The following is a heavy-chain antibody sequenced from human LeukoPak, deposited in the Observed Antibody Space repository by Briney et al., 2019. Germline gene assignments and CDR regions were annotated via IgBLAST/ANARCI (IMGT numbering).Heavy chain of an antibody. D-gene: IGHD3-10*01. J-gene: IGHJ4*02. CDR2: ISYDGSNK. CDR3: VRLLGSSSGYYFDY. CDR1: GFTFSSYA. Sequence: GRSLRLSCAASGFTFSSYAMHWVRQAPGKGLEWVAVISYDGSNKYYADSVKGRFTISRDNSKNTLYLQMNSLRAEDTAVYYCVRLLGSSSGYYFDYWGQGTLVTVSS. V-gene: IGHV3-30-3*01.